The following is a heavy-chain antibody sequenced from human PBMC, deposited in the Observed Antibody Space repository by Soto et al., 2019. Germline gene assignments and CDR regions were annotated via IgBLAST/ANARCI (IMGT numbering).Heavy chain of an antibody. Sequence: QVQLVQSGAEVKKPGASVEVSCKASGYTFTTYYIHWVRHAPGQGLEWMGVINPGGVSTKYAQKFQDSVTRTSDTSTSTVYMDLSSLRSEDTAVYFCARGGNGDNVGYWYFDLWGRGTQVTVSP. D-gene: IGHD4-17*01. CDR3: ARGGNGDNVGYWYFDL. CDR1: GYTFTTYY. CDR2: INPGGVST. J-gene: IGHJ2*01. V-gene: IGHV1-46*01.